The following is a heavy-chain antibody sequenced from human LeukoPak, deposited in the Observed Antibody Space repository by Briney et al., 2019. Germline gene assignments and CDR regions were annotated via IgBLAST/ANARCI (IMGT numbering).Heavy chain of an antibody. J-gene: IGHJ5*02. Sequence: SETLSLTCTVSGDSISSSRSYWGWIRQPPGKGLEWIGYIYYSGSTNYNPSLKSRVTISVDTSKNQFSLKLSSVTAADTAVYYCARSRYFDLNWFDPWGQGTLVTVSS. CDR1: GDSISSSRSY. D-gene: IGHD3-9*01. V-gene: IGHV4-61*05. CDR2: IYYSGST. CDR3: ARSRYFDLNWFDP.